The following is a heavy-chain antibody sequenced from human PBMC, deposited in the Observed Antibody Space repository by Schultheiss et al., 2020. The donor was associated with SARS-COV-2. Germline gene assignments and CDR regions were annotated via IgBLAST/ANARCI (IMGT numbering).Heavy chain of an antibody. Sequence: GGSLRLSCAASGFTFSSYAMSWVRQAPGKGLEWVSAISGSGGSTYYADSVKGRFTISRDNAKNSLYLQMTSLRVEDTAVYYCATAGDGMDVWGQGTTVTVSS. J-gene: IGHJ6*02. CDR3: ATAGDGMDV. D-gene: IGHD3-10*01. CDR1: GFTFSSYA. V-gene: IGHV3-23*01. CDR2: ISGSGGST.